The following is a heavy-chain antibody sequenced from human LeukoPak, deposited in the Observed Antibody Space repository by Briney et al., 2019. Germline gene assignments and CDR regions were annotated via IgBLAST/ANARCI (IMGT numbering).Heavy chain of an antibody. D-gene: IGHD3-22*01. V-gene: IGHV3-33*01. Sequence: PGGSLRLSCAASGFTFSSYGMHWVRQAPGKGLEWVAVIWYDGSNKYYADSVKGRFTISRDNSKNTLYLQMNSLRAEDTAVYYCAREGDYDSSGYYLPYFDYWGQGTLATVSS. CDR2: IWYDGSNK. CDR1: GFTFSSYG. CDR3: AREGDYDSSGYYLPYFDY. J-gene: IGHJ4*02.